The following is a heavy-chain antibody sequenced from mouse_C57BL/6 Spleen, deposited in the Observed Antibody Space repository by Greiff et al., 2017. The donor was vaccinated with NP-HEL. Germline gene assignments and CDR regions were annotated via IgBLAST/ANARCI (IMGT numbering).Heavy chain of an antibody. V-gene: IGHV1-80*01. CDR2: IYPGDGDT. Sequence: VQLQQSGAELVKPGASVKISCKASGHAFSSYWMNWVKQRPGKGLEWIGQIYPGDGDTNYNGKFKGKATLTADKSSSTAYMQLSSLTSEDSAVYFCARSKSSNYFDYWGQGTTLTVSS. CDR1: GHAFSSYW. J-gene: IGHJ2*01. D-gene: IGHD1-3*01. CDR3: ARSKSSNYFDY.